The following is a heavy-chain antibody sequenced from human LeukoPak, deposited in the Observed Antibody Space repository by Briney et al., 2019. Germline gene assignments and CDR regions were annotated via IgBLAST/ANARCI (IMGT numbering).Heavy chain of an antibody. J-gene: IGHJ4*02. CDR1: GFTFSSYS. CDR3: ARGGQQLAVDY. Sequence: GGSLRLSCAASGFTFSSYSMNWVRQAPGKGLEWVSSINSSSGYIYYADSVKGRFTISRDNAKNSLYLQMNSLRAEDTAVYYCARGGQQLAVDYWGQGTLVTVSS. CDR2: INSSSGYI. V-gene: IGHV3-21*01. D-gene: IGHD6-13*01.